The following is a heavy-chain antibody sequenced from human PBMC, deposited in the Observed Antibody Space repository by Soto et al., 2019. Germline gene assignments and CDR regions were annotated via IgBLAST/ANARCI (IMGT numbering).Heavy chain of an antibody. CDR1: GDSIISSDFY. CDR2: IFYLGSS. D-gene: IGHD3-3*02. V-gene: IGHV4-39*01. CDR3: ARHSLALRKNNWSDP. Sequence: SETLSLTCTVSGDSIISSDFYWGWVRQPPGKGLEWIGSIFYLGSSYYNPSLKSRVTMSVYTSKNQFSLRLRSVTAADTALYFCARHSLALRKNNWSDPWGQGIMVTVS. J-gene: IGHJ5*02.